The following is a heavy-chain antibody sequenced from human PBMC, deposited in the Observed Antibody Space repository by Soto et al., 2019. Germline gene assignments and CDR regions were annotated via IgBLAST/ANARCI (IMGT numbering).Heavy chain of an antibody. V-gene: IGHV4-30-4*08. Sequence: PSETLSLTCTVSGGSISSGAYYWSWIRQHPGKGLEWIGYIYYSGSTYYNPPLKSRVTISEDTSKNQFSLRLSSATATDTAVYFCARSEATMTRIEYWGQGTLVTVSS. CDR2: IYYSGST. J-gene: IGHJ4*02. CDR1: GGSISSGAYY. D-gene: IGHD5-12*01. CDR3: ARSEATMTRIEY.